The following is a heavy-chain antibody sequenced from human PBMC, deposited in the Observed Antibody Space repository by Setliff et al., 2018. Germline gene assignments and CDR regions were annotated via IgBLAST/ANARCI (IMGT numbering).Heavy chain of an antibody. CDR3: ARDHSGWYGGAFDI. CDR1: GFSLSNDRMG. J-gene: IGHJ3*02. D-gene: IGHD6-19*01. Sequence: SGPTLVNPTETLTLTCTVSGFSLSNDRMGVNWIRQPPGKALEWLAHIFSNDKKSYSTSLKSRLTISKDTSKNQVVLTMTNMDPVDTATYYCARDHSGWYGGAFDIWGQGTMVTVSS. CDR2: IFSNDKK. V-gene: IGHV2-26*01.